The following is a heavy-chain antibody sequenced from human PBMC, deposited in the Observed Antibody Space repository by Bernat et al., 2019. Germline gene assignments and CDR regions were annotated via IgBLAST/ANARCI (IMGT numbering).Heavy chain of an antibody. V-gene: IGHV3-74*01. CDR1: GFTFSSYW. Sequence: EVQLVESGGGLVQPGGSLRLSCAASGFTFSSYWMHWVRQAPGKGLVWVSRINSDGSSTSYADSVKGRFTISRDNAKNTLYLQMNSLRAEDTAVYYCARDRGYCSGGSCYEGAFDPWGQGTLVTVS. D-gene: IGHD2-15*01. J-gene: IGHJ5*02. CDR3: ARDRGYCSGGSCYEGAFDP. CDR2: INSDGSST.